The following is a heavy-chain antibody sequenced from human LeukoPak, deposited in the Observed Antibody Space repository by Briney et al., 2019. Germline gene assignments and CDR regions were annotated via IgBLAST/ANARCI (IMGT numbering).Heavy chain of an antibody. D-gene: IGHD7-27*01. V-gene: IGHV3-21*01. CDR2: ISSSSSYI. CDR1: GFTFSSYS. CDR3: ARGGEIGPVFDP. Sequence: PGGSLRLSCAASGFTFSSYSMNWVRQAPGKGLEWVSSISSSSSYIYYADSVKGRFTISRDNAKNSLYLQMNSLRAEDTAVYYCARGGEIGPVFDPWGQGTLVTVSS. J-gene: IGHJ5*02.